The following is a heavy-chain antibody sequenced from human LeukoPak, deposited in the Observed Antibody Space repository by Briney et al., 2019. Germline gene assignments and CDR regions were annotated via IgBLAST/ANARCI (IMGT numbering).Heavy chain of an antibody. CDR3: ARGPGRPVGAFDY. J-gene: IGHJ4*02. V-gene: IGHV4-61*02. CDR2: IYSSGGT. CDR1: GGSISSGINY. D-gene: IGHD1-26*01. Sequence: ASQTLSLTCNVSGGSISSGINYWSWIRQPAGKGLEYIGRIYSSGGTNYNPSLKSRVTMSVDTSKNQFSLKLSSVTAADTAVYYCARGPGRPVGAFDYWGQGTLVTVSS.